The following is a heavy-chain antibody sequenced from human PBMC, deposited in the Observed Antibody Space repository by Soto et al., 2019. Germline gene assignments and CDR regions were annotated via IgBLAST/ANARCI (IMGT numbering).Heavy chain of an antibody. CDR1: GFTFSSNW. J-gene: IGHJ6*02. Sequence: GGSLRLSCVGSGFTFSSNWMTWVRQAPGKGLEWVANIRQDGSEINYVDSVKGRFTISRDNTKNSLYLQMNSLRAEDTAVYYWARDEVQLWLHYYYYYGMDVWGQGTTVTV. V-gene: IGHV3-7*01. CDR2: IRQDGSEI. CDR3: ARDEVQLWLHYYYYYGMDV. D-gene: IGHD5-18*01.